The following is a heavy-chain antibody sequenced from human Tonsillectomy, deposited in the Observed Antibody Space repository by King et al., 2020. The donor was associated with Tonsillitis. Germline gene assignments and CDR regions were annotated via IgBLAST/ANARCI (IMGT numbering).Heavy chain of an antibody. CDR1: GFTFSNYN. V-gene: IGHV3-69-1*01. CDR2: ITSTNTI. J-gene: IGHJ4*02. Sequence: VQLVQSGGGLVKPGGSLRLSCAASGFTFSNYNINWVRQAPGKGLEWLASITSTNTIYKPDSMEGRFAISRDNAKNSVYLQMNSLRAEDTAVYYCSRSTPSATGDYWGQGTLVTVSS. D-gene: IGHD2-2*01. CDR3: SRSTPSATGDY.